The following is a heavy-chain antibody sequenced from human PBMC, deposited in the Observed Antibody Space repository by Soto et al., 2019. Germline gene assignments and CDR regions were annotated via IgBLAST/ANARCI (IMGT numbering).Heavy chain of an antibody. Sequence: GGSLRLSCAASGFTFSSYAMSWVRQAPGKGLEWVSAISGSGGSTYYADSVKGRFTISRDNSKNTLYLQMNSLRAEDTAVYYCAKDTKGHEYQLLAQPGGFDYWGQGTLVTVSS. CDR2: ISGSGGST. V-gene: IGHV3-23*01. J-gene: IGHJ4*02. CDR3: AKDTKGHEYQLLAQPGGFDY. D-gene: IGHD2-2*01. CDR1: GFTFSSYA.